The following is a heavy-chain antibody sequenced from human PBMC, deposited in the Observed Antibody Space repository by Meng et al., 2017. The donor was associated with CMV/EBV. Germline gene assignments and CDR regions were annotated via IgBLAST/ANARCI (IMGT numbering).Heavy chain of an antibody. V-gene: IGHV3-20*04. Sequence: GGSLRLSCAASGFTFDDYGMSWVRQAPGKGLEWVSAINWNGDTTGYADSVKGRFTISRDNAKNSLYLQMNSLRDEDTALYYCARVPYQLLPTYYDYGMDVWGQGTKVTVSS. CDR1: GFTFDDYG. J-gene: IGHJ6*02. CDR2: INWNGDTT. CDR3: ARVPYQLLPTYYDYGMDV. D-gene: IGHD2-15*01.